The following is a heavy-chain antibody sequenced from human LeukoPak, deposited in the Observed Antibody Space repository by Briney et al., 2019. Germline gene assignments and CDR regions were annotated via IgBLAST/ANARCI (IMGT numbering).Heavy chain of an antibody. D-gene: IGHD6-13*01. V-gene: IGHV3-23*01. CDR2: ISHSGAT. J-gene: IGHJ4*02. Sequence: GGSLRLSCAGSGFPFSSYTINWVRQGPGKGMEWASTISHSGATYYADSVKGRFTISRDNSKNTVFLQMNSLRAEDTALYFCARRSHASPAGYSPYFDSWGQGTLVTVSS. CDR3: ARRSHASPAGYSPYFDS. CDR1: GFPFSSYT.